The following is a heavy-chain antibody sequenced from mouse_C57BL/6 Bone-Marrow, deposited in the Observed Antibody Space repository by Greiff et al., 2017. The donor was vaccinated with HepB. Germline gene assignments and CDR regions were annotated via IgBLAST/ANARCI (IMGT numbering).Heavy chain of an antibody. J-gene: IGHJ1*03. Sequence: EVKLQESGPGLVKPSQSLSLTCSVTGYSITSGYYWNWIRQFPGNKLEWMGYISYDGSNNYNPSLKNRISITRDTSKNQFFLKLNSVTTEDTATYYCARDEDYYGSSYWYFDVWGTGTTVTVSS. D-gene: IGHD1-1*01. V-gene: IGHV3-6*01. CDR3: ARDEDYYGSSYWYFDV. CDR2: ISYDGSN. CDR1: GYSITSGYY.